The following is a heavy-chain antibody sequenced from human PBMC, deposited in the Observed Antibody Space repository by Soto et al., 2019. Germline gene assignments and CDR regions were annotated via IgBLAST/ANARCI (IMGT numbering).Heavy chain of an antibody. CDR1: GGSIRSYY. Sequence: QVQLQESGPGLVEPSETLSLNCAVSGGSIRSYYWSWIRQPPGKGLEWIGNIHYSGGAHYNPSLKCGVTILADMSNNEFSLNLSSVTAADAAVYYCARAFVDRVPADVWGKGTTVTVSS. CDR3: ARAFVDRVPADV. CDR2: IHYSGGA. V-gene: IGHV4-59*01. J-gene: IGHJ6*04. D-gene: IGHD5-12*01.